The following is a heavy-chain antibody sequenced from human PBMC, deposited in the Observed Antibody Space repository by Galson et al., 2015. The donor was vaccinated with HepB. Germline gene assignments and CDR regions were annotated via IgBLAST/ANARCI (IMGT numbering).Heavy chain of an antibody. CDR3: ARREYSGTFDY. D-gene: IGHD5-12*01. J-gene: IGHJ4*02. Sequence: QVQLQESGPGLVKPSETLSLTCTVSGGSISSYYWSWIRQPPGKGLEWIGYIYYSGSTNYNPSLKSRVTISVDTSKNQFSLKLSSVTAADTAVYYCARREYSGTFDYWGQGTLVTVSS. CDR2: IYYSGST. CDR1: GGSISSYY. V-gene: IGHV4-59*08.